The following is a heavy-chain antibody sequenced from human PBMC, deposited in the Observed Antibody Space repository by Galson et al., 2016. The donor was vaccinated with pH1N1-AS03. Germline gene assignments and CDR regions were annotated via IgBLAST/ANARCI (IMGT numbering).Heavy chain of an antibody. J-gene: IGHJ6*02. CDR3: TRDRTVTGFERPHLGMDV. D-gene: IGHD3-10*01. CDR1: GFTFSIYG. Sequence: SGAEVKKPGESLRLSCAGSGFTFSIYGMNWVRQDPEKGLEWVASISPNSDFIYYGDSVRGRFTISRDNAKSSMFLQVNSLRVEDTALYYCTRDRTVTGFERPHLGMDVWGQGTPITVSS. CDR2: ISPNSDFI. V-gene: IGHV3-21*06.